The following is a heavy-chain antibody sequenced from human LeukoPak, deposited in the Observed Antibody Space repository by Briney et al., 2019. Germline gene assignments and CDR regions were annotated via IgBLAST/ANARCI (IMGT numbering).Heavy chain of an antibody. CDR3: ASDLTVPPYNWFDP. CDR2: IYNSGGT. D-gene: IGHD7-27*01. J-gene: IGHJ5*02. V-gene: IGHV4-4*07. Sequence: SETLSLTCTVSAGSIRSSHWSWIRQPAGKGLEWIAIIYNSGGTNYNPSLKSRVTISRDTSKNQFSLTLTSVTAADTAVYYCASDLTVPPYNWFDPWGQGTLVTVSS. CDR1: AGSIRSSH.